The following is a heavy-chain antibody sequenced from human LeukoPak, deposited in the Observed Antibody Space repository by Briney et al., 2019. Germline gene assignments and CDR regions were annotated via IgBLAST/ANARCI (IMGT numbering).Heavy chain of an antibody. D-gene: IGHD5-24*01. CDR3: ATNKDGAA. J-gene: IGHJ5*02. V-gene: IGHV3-48*01. CDR1: GFTFSSYG. CDR2: ISGSGSTI. Sequence: PGGSLRLSCAASGFTFSSYGMNWVRQAPGKGLEWVSYISGSGSTIYYADSVKGRFTMSRDNAKNSLYLQMNSLRVEDTAFYYCATNKDGAAWGQGTLVTVSS.